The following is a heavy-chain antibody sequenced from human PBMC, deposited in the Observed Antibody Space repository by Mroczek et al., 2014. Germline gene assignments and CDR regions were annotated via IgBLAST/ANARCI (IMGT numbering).Heavy chain of an antibody. CDR2: IYYSGST. CDR3: ARVFEQNVVVPAAILVFDP. Sequence: QVQLQQWGPGLVKPSQTLSLTCTVSGGSISSGGYYWSWIRQHPGKGLEWIGYIYYSGSTYYNPSLKSRVTISVDTSKNQFSLKLSSVTAADTAVYYCARVFEQNVVVPAAILVFDPWGQGTLVTVSS. CDR1: GGSISSGGYY. V-gene: IGHV4-31*03. J-gene: IGHJ5*02. D-gene: IGHD2-2*02.